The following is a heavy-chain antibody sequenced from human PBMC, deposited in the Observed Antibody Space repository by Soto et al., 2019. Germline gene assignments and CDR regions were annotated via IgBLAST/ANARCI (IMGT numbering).Heavy chain of an antibody. CDR3: ARLHNSSDWTDFDF. J-gene: IGHJ4*02. CDR1: GGSISHSY. CDR2: IHYGGAT. D-gene: IGHD6-19*01. V-gene: IGHV4-59*08. Sequence: QEQLQESGPGLVMPSETLSLTCTVSGGSISHSYWSWLRLSPGKGLEWIGYIHYGGATTYNPSLKSRVTISLGTTKKHFYLNLRSVTAADTAVYFCARLHNSSDWTDFDFWGQGTRVTVSS.